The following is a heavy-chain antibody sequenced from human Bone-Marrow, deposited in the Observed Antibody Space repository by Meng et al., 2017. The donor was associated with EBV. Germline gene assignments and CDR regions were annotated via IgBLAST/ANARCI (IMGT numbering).Heavy chain of an antibody. Sequence: QVELGQSGAEVKKPGAQVKVSCKASGYTFTSYYMHWVRQAPGQGLEWMGIINPSGGSTSYAQKFQGRVTMTRDTSTSTVYMELSSLRSEDTAVYYCAISRIVGATGSWFDPWGQGTLVTVSS. V-gene: IGHV1-46*01. CDR1: GYTFTSYY. CDR3: AISRIVGATGSWFDP. CDR2: INPSGGST. D-gene: IGHD1-26*01. J-gene: IGHJ5*02.